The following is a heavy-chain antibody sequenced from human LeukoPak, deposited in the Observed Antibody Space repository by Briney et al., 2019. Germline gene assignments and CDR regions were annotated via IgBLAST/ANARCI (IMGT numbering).Heavy chain of an antibody. CDR2: XIPXFGTG. J-gene: IGHJ3*02. CDR3: ARDKSLWFGERASGAFDI. Sequence: FIXXXIXXXGQAPGXGLXXXGXXIPXFGTGNYAQNFQGRVTITTDESTSTAYMELSSLRAEGTAVYYCARDKSLWFGERASGAFDIWGQGTMVTVSS. V-gene: IGHV1-69*05. D-gene: IGHD3-10*01. CDR1: FIXXX.